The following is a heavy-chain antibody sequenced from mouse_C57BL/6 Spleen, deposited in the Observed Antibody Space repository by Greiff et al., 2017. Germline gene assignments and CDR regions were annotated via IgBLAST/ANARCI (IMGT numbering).Heavy chain of an antibody. D-gene: IGHD1-1*01. CDR1: GYTFTSYW. J-gene: IGHJ4*01. V-gene: IGHV1-50*01. Sequence: QVQLQQPGAELVKPGASVKLSCKASGYTFTSYWMQWVKQRPGQGLEWIGEIDPSDSYTNYNQKFMGKATLTVDTSSSTAYMQLSSLTSEDSAVYYCARSDYGSSRYAMDYWGQGTSVTVSS. CDR2: IDPSDSYT. CDR3: ARSDYGSSRYAMDY.